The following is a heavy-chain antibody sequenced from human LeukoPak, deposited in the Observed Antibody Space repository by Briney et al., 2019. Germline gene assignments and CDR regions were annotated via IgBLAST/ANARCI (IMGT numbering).Heavy chain of an antibody. CDR1: GFTFSDYY. V-gene: IGHV3-11*01. CDR2: ISSSGSTI. D-gene: IGHD2-2*01. CDR3: ARCGYCSSTSCYGDAFDI. Sequence: GGSLRLSCAASGFTFSDYYMSWIRQAPGKGLEWVSYISSSGSTIYYADSVKGRFTISRDNAKNSLYLQMNSLRAEDTAVYYCARCGYCSSTSCYGDAFDIWGQGTMVTVSS. J-gene: IGHJ3*02.